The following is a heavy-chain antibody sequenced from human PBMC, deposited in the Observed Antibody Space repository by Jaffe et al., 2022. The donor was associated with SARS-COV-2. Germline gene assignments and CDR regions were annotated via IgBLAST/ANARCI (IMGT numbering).Heavy chain of an antibody. CDR2: IYSGGTT. CDR3: ASPTSGTYAFDV. D-gene: IGHD3-10*01. CDR1: GFTVSNNY. V-gene: IGHV3-53*02. J-gene: IGHJ3*01. Sequence: EVRLVETGGGLIQPGGSLRLSCAVSGFTVSNNYMSWVRRAPGKGLEWVSVIYSGGTTYYADSVKGRFTISRDISMNTLFLQMNNLRAEDTAVYYCASPTSGTYAFDVWGQGTMVTVSS.